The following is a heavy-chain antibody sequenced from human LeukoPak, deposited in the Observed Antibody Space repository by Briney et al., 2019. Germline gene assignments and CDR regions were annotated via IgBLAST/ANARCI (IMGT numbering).Heavy chain of an antibody. CDR2: IWYDGSNK. J-gene: IGHJ6*02. V-gene: IGHV3-33*01. Sequence: GGSLRLSCAASGFTFSSYGMHWVRQAPGKGLEWVAVIWYDGSNKYYADSVKGRFTISRDNSKNTLYLQMNSLRAEDTAVYYCARDRGSSGYYYYHCGMDVWGQGTTVTVSS. CDR3: ARDRGSSGYYYYHCGMDV. CDR1: GFTFSSYG. D-gene: IGHD3-22*01.